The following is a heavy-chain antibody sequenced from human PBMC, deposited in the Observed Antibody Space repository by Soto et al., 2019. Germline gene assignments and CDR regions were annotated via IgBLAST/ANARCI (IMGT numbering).Heavy chain of an antibody. D-gene: IGHD3-9*01. CDR2: ISGSGGST. CDR3: AKSGLRYFDWIPGEADY. CDR1: GFTFSSYA. J-gene: IGHJ4*02. Sequence: GGSLRLSCAASGFTFSSYAMSWVRQAPGKGLEWVSAISGSGGSTYYADSVKGRFTISRDNSKNTLYLQMNSLRAEDTAVYYCAKSGLRYFDWIPGEADYWGQGTLVTVSS. V-gene: IGHV3-23*01.